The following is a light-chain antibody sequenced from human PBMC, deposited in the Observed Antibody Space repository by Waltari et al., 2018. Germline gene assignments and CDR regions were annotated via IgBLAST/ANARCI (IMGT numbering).Light chain of an antibody. V-gene: IGKV1D-12*01. Sequence: DIQMTQSPSSVSASVGDRVTITCRASQGLDNWVSWYQQKPGEATRLLIYYISNLETGVPSRFSGSGSGTEFTLTINSLQPEDYATYYCQQASRFPRTFGGGTKVDVK. J-gene: IGKJ4*01. CDR2: YIS. CDR3: QQASRFPRT. CDR1: QGLDNW.